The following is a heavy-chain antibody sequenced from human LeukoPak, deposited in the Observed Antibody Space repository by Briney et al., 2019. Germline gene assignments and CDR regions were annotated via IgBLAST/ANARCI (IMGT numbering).Heavy chain of an antibody. CDR3: ARDPDPLDSREEVGATKVY. CDR2: ISSSSSYI. V-gene: IGHV3-21*01. J-gene: IGHJ4*02. D-gene: IGHD1-26*01. CDR1: GFTFSSYA. Sequence: PGGSLRLSCAASGFTFSSYAMSWVRQAPGKGLEWVSSISSSSSYIYYADSVKGRFTISRDNAKNSLYLQMNSLRAEDTAVYYCARDPDPLDSREEVGATKVYWGQGTLVTVSS.